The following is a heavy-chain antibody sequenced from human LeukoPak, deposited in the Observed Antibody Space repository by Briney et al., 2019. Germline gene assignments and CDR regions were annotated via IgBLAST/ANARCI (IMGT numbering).Heavy chain of an antibody. CDR2: IWYDGSKN. D-gene: IGHD3-22*01. CDR1: GFTFSGSG. J-gene: IGHJ4*02. Sequence: GGSLRLSCAASGFTFSGSGMHWVRQAPGKGLEWVAIIWYDGSKNNYADSVKGRFTISRDNSKNTLYLEMNSLRAEDTAVYYCARGPQKNGHSSGYPGYFDYWGQGTLVTVSS. CDR3: ARGPQKNGHSSGYPGYFDY. V-gene: IGHV3-33*01.